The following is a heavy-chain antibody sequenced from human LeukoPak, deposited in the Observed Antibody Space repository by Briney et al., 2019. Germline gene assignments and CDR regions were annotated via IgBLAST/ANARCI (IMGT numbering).Heavy chain of an antibody. CDR2: ISYDGSNK. V-gene: IGHV3-30*03. CDR1: GFTFSSYG. Sequence: GGSLRLSCAASGFTFSSYGMHWVRQAPGKGLEWVAVISYDGSNKYYADSVKGRFTISRDNSKNMLYLQMNSLRAEDTAVYYCARVTGTTLPSDYWGQGTLVTVSS. J-gene: IGHJ4*02. CDR3: ARVTGTTLPSDY. D-gene: IGHD1-20*01.